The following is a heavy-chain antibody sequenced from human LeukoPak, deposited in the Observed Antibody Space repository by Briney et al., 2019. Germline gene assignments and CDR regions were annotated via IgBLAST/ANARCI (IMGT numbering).Heavy chain of an antibody. D-gene: IGHD5-24*01. CDR3: ARGASRDGPNDY. CDR1: GGSISSYY. V-gene: IGHV4-59*01. Sequence: PSETLSLTCTVSGGSISSYYWSWIRQPPGKGLEWIGYIYYSGSTNYNPSLKSRVTMSVDTSKNQFSLKLSSVTAADTAVYYCARGASRDGPNDYWGQGTLVTVSS. CDR2: IYYSGST. J-gene: IGHJ4*02.